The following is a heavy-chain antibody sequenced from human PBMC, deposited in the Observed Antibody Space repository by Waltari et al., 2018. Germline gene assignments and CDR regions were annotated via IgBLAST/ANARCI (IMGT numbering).Heavy chain of an antibody. CDR1: GGSISSYY. V-gene: IGHV4-4*07. CDR3: AGSSNFGIYGLDV. J-gene: IGHJ6*02. Sequence: QVQLQESGPGLVKPSETLSLICIVSGGSISSYYWNWIRQPAGKGLEWIGRIYTSGSTSYNPSLKGRVTMSVDTSKTHVSLRLSSVTAADTAVYYCAGSSNFGIYGLDVWGQGTTVIVSS. D-gene: IGHD3-3*01. CDR2: IYTSGST.